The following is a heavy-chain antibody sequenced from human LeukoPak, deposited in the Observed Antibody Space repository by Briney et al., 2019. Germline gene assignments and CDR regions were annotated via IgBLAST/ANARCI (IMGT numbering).Heavy chain of an antibody. CDR3: ARVAGTMVRGFDY. J-gene: IGHJ4*02. V-gene: IGHV3-23*01. Sequence: GGSLRLSCTTSGFTFSNYAMNWVRQAPGKGLEWVSTILQSGDSTYYADFAKGRFTISRDNSKSTLYLQMNSLRAEDTAVYYCARVAGTMVRGFDYWGQGTLVTVSS. CDR2: ILQSGDST. CDR1: GFTFSNYA. D-gene: IGHD3-10*01.